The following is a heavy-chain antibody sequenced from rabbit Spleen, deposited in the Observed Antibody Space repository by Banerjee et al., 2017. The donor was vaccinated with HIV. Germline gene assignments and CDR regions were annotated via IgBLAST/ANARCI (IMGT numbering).Heavy chain of an antibody. V-gene: IGHV1S40*01. CDR1: GFSFSSSDY. CDR2: IDSGSSGFT. CDR3: ARDLAGVIGWNFNL. D-gene: IGHD4-1*01. Sequence: QSLEESGGDLVKPGASLTLTCTASGFSFSSSDYMCWVRQAPGKGLEWIACIDSGSSGFTYFASWAKGRFTISKTSSTTVTLQMTSLTAADTATYFCARDLAGVIGWNFNLWGPGTLVTVS. J-gene: IGHJ4*01.